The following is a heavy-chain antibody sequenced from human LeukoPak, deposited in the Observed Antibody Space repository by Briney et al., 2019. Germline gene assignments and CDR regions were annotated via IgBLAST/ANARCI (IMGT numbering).Heavy chain of an antibody. CDR2: IYYSGST. Sequence: SETLSLTCTVSGGSISSYYWSWIRQPPGKGLEWIGYIYYSGSTNYNPSLKSRATISVDTSKNQFSLKLSSVTAADTAVYYCARAGTSGYSSSWYGHHDAFDIWGQGTMVTVSS. CDR3: ARAGTSGYSSSWYGHHDAFDI. CDR1: GGSISSYY. V-gene: IGHV4-59*01. J-gene: IGHJ3*02. D-gene: IGHD6-13*01.